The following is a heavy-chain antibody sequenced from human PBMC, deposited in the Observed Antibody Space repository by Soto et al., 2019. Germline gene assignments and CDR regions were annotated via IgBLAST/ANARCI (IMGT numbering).Heavy chain of an antibody. J-gene: IGHJ3*02. D-gene: IGHD2-15*01. V-gene: IGHV3-33*01. CDR3: ARVDVVVAADGFDI. CDR1: EFTFSNFG. CDR2: IYYDGSNE. Sequence: QVQLVESGGGVVQPGRSLRLSCAASEFTFSNFGMHWVLQAPGKGLEWVAVIYYDGSNEYYADSVKGRFTISRDNSKNTLYLQMNSLRAEDTAVYYCARVDVVVAADGFDIWGQGTMVTVSS.